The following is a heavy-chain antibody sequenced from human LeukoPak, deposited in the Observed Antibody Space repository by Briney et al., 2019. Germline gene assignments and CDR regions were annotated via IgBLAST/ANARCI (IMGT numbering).Heavy chain of an antibody. V-gene: IGHV4-34*01. J-gene: IGHJ6*02. CDR2: INHSGST. CDR1: GGSFSGYY. CDR3: AVAPGYCSGGSCYSGSGYYYGMDV. D-gene: IGHD2-15*01. Sequence: PSETLSLTCAVYGGSFSGYYWSWIRQPPGKGLEWIGEINHSGSTNCNPSLKSRVTISVDTSKNQFSLKLSSVTAADTAVYYCAVAPGYCSGGSCYSGSGYYYGMDVWGQGTTVPVSS.